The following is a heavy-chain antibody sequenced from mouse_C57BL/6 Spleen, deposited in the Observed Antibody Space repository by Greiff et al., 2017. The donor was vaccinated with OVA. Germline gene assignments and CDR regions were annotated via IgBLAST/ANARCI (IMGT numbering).Heavy chain of an antibody. CDR1: GFNIKDYY. Sequence: VHVKQSGAELVRPGASVKLSCTASGFNIKDYYMHWVKQRPEQGLEWIGRIDPEDGDTEYAPKFQGKATMTADTSSNTAYLQLSSLTSEDTAVYYCQAQATYYFDYWGQGTTLTVSS. D-gene: IGHD3-2*02. V-gene: IGHV14-1*01. J-gene: IGHJ2*01. CDR2: IDPEDGDT. CDR3: QAQATYYFDY.